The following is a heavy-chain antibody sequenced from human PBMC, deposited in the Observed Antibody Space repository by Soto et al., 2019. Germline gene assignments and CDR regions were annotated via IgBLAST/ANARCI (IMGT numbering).Heavy chain of an antibody. V-gene: IGHV5-51*01. J-gene: IGHJ6*02. D-gene: IGHD3-3*01. CDR2: IYPGDSDT. CDR1: GYSFTSYW. Sequence: PGESLKISCKGSGYSFTSYWIGWMRQMPGKGLEWMGIIYPGDSDTRYSPSFQGQVTISADKSISTAYLQWSSLKASDTAMYYYARQNHYDFWSGYYSFHYGMDVWGQGTTVTVSS. CDR3: ARQNHYDFWSGYYSFHYGMDV.